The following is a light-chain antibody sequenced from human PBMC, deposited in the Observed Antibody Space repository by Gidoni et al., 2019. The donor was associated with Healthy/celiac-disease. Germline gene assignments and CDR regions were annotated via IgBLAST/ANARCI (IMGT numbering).Light chain of an antibody. CDR2: KAS. V-gene: IGKV1-5*03. CDR1: QSISSW. CDR3: QQYNSYPYT. Sequence: DIHMPPSPSTLSASVGDRVTITCRASQSISSWLAWYQQKPGKAPKLLIYKASSLESGVPSRFSGSGSGTEFTLTISSLQPDDFATYYCQQYNSYPYTFGQGTKLEIK. J-gene: IGKJ2*01.